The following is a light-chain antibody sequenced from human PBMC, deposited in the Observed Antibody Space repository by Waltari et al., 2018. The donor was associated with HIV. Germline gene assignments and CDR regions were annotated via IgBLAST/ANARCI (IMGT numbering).Light chain of an antibody. CDR2: WAS. Sequence: DIEMTQSPDSLAVSLGESAPIHCQSRQSVLWSSNNKNYLAWYQQKPGQPPRLLIYWASTRESGVPDRFSGSGSGTDFTLTISSLQTEDVADYFCQQFYDTPLTFGGGTKVDI. J-gene: IGKJ4*01. V-gene: IGKV4-1*01. CDR1: QSVLWSSNNKNY. CDR3: QQFYDTPLT.